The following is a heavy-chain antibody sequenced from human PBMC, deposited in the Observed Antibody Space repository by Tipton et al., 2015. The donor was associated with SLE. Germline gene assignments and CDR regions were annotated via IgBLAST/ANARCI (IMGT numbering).Heavy chain of an antibody. CDR2: I. J-gene: IGHJ4*02. CDR3: ARHHYEGGFDY. Sequence: TLSLTCTVSGGSISSSSYYWGWIRQPPGKGLEWIGSIYYNPSLKSRVTISVDTSKNQFSLKLSSVTAADTAVYYCARHHYEGGFDYWGQGTLVTVSS. D-gene: IGHD3-22*01. CDR1: GGSISSSSYY. V-gene: IGHV4-39*01.